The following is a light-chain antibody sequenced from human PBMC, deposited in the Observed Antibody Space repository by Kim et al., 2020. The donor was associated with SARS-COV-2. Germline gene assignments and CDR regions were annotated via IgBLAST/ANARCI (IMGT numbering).Light chain of an antibody. CDR1: QGIDSD. Sequence: EIVMTQSPATLSVSPGERVTLSCRASQGIDSDLAWYQQKPGQAPRLLIYDASTRATGFPARLSGSGSGTEFTLTISSLQSEDFAVYYCQQYKSWPLTFGGGTKVDIK. CDR3: QQYKSWPLT. CDR2: DAS. J-gene: IGKJ4*01. V-gene: IGKV3-15*01.